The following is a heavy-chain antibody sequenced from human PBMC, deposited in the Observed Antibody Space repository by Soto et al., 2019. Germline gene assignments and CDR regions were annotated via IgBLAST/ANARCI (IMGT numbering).Heavy chain of an antibody. Sequence: QVQLVQSGAEVKKLGASVKVSCKTCGSPFTSYGINWVRQAPGQGPEWMGWISAYDDKTIYSQKFQGRVTLTADTSTTTAYMELRGLRFDDTAVYYCARDRLIAVTGLLRNWGQGTLVTVSS. J-gene: IGHJ4*02. V-gene: IGHV1-18*01. CDR1: GSPFTSYG. CDR2: ISAYDDKT. D-gene: IGHD6-19*01. CDR3: ARDRLIAVTGLLRN.